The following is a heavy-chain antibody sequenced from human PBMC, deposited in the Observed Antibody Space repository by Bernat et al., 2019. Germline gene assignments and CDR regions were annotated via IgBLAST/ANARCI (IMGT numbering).Heavy chain of an antibody. CDR3: ARNTGYSSGWYNDY. CDR2: IYSGGST. J-gene: IGHJ4*02. V-gene: IGHV3-53*01. Sequence: EVQLVESGGGLIQPGGSLRLSCAASGFTVSSNYMSWVRQAPGKGLELVSVIYSGGSTYYADSVKGRFTISRDNSKNPRYIQMNSLRAEDTAVYYCARNTGYSSGWYNDYWGQGTLVTVSS. D-gene: IGHD6-19*01. CDR1: GFTVSSNY.